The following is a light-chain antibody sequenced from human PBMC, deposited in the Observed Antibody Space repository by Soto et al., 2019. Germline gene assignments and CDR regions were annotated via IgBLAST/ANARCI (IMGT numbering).Light chain of an antibody. CDR2: DAS. CDR3: QQYSIYWNT. Sequence: DVHLTQSPSTLSAYVGDRVTITCRANQSVTTWLAWYQQKPGTAPKLLIYDASNLEAGVPSRFSGSGSGTEFTLAITSLQPDDCATYYCQQYSIYWNTFGQGTKLEIK. V-gene: IGKV1-5*01. CDR1: QSVTTW. J-gene: IGKJ2*01.